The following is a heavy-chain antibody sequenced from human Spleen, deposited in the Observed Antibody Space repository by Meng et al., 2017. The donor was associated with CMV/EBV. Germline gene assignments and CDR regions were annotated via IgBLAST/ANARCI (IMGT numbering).Heavy chain of an antibody. D-gene: IGHD2-8*02. V-gene: IGHV3-23*01. J-gene: IGHJ6*02. CDR3: ARQTEKLGYCTVSTCYTYYAMDV. CDR1: GFTFGDYS. CDR2: ISGSDPST. Sequence: GESLKISCSASGFTFGDYSMSWVRQAPGKGLEWVSAISGSDPSTSYADSVRGRFTVSRDNSKNTLFLQMNSLSAEDTAVYYCARQTEKLGYCTVSTCYTYYAMDVWGQGTTVTVSS.